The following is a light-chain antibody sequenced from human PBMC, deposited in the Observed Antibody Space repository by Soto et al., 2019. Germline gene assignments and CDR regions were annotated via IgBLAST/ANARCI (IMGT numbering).Light chain of an antibody. J-gene: IGLJ3*02. CDR1: SSDIGSNNY. CDR3: SSYTTTPRL. CDR2: EVS. Sequence: QSVLTQPASVSGSPGQSITISCTGTSSDIGSNNYVSWCQQRPGKAPTLIIYEVSNRPSGVSNHFSGSKSGNTASLTISGLLPEDEAEYYCSSYTTTPRLFGGGTKLTVL. V-gene: IGLV2-14*01.